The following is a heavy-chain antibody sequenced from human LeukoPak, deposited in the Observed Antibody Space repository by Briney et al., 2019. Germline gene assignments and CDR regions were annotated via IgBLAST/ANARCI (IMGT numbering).Heavy chain of an antibody. Sequence: GGSLRLSCAASGFTFSSYAMGCVRQAPGKGLEWVSAISGSGGSTYYADSVKGRFTISRDNSKNTLYLQMNSLRAEDTAVYYCAKDEKKDYGDYVDYWGQGTLVTVSS. CDR1: GFTFSSYA. J-gene: IGHJ4*02. V-gene: IGHV3-23*01. CDR2: ISGSGGST. CDR3: AKDEKKDYGDYVDY. D-gene: IGHD4-17*01.